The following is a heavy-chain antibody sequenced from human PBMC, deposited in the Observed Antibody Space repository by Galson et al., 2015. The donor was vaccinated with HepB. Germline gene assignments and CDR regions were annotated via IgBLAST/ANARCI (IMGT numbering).Heavy chain of an antibody. CDR3: AKVFPEKTDGWYRQALYYFDS. CDR1: GFTFSYYA. Sequence: SLRLSCAASGFTFSYYAMSWVRQAPGKGLEWISAITPRGDNTSSADSMKGRFTISRDNSRNTLFLQMNSLRADDTAIYFCAKVFPEKTDGWYRQALYYFDSWGQGTRVTVSS. V-gene: IGHV3-23*01. CDR2: ITPRGDNT. J-gene: IGHJ4*02. D-gene: IGHD6-19*01.